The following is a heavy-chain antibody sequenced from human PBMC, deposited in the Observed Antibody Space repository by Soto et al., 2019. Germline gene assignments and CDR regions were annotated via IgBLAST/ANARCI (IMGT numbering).Heavy chain of an antibody. D-gene: IGHD6-13*01. CDR2: IYPGDSDT. Sequence: GESLKSSCKGSGYSFTSYWIGWVRQMPGKGLEWMGIIYPGDSDTRYSPSFQGQVTISADKSISTAYLQWSSLKASDTAMYYCATEPYSSSYYYGMDVWGQVPTVTVSS. J-gene: IGHJ6*02. CDR1: GYSFTSYW. V-gene: IGHV5-51*01. CDR3: ATEPYSSSYYYGMDV.